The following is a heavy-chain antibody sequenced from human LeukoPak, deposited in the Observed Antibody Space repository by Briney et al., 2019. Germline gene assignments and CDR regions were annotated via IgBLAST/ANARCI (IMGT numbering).Heavy chain of an antibody. CDR2: ISYDGSNK. CDR3: ARLTGDNTFFDY. J-gene: IGHJ4*02. CDR1: GFTFNYYA. V-gene: IGHV3-30-3*01. Sequence: GGSLTLSCAASGFTFNYYAMHWVRQAPGKGLEWVAVISYDGSNKYYADSVKGRFTISRDNAKNTLYVQMNSLRAEDTAVYYCARLTGDNTFFDYWGQGTLVTVSS. D-gene: IGHD7-27*01.